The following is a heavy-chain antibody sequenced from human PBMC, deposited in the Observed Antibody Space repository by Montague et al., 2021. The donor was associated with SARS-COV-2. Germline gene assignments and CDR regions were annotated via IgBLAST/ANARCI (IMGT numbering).Heavy chain of an antibody. Sequence: STNYNPFLNSRVTLSVDTSKNKFSLKLSSVTAADTAVDYCARGFDYLDQGTLVTVSS. J-gene: IGHJ4*02. CDR2: ST. V-gene: IGHV4-59*09. CDR3: ARGFDY.